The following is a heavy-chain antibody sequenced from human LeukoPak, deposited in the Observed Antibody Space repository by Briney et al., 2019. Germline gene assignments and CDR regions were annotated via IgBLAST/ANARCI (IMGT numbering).Heavy chain of an antibody. Sequence: APVKVSCKASGYTFSGYYIHWVRQAPGQGLEWMGWINPNSGGTKYEQKFRGRVTMTRDTSISTAYMEVSRLTSDDTAVYYCARVPMSRMYDSWGQGTLVTVSS. J-gene: IGHJ4*02. V-gene: IGHV1-2*02. CDR2: INPNSGGT. CDR1: GYTFSGYY. D-gene: IGHD2-2*01. CDR3: ARVPMSRMYDS.